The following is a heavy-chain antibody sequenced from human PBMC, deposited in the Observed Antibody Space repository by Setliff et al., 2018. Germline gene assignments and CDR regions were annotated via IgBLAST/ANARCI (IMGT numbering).Heavy chain of an antibody. CDR1: GGTFSSYA. D-gene: IGHD3-3*01. CDR2: IIPIFGTA. Sequence: SVKVSCKASGGTFSSYAISWVRQAPGQGLEWMGGIIPIFGTANYAQKFQGRVTITADESTSTAYMELRSLTSEDTAVYYCARGRTRTSTIFGIVSLSPWGDGTTVTVSS. CDR3: ARGRTRTSTIFGIVSLSP. J-gene: IGHJ6*04. V-gene: IGHV1-69*13.